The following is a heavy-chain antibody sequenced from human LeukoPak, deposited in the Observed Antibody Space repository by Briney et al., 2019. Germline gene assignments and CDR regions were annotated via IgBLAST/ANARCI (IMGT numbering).Heavy chain of an antibody. V-gene: IGHV4-4*07. D-gene: IGHD6-13*01. CDR1: GGSISIYC. J-gene: IGHJ4*02. Sequence: SETLSLTCTVSGGSISIYCWSWIRQPAGKGLEWIGRIYTSGSTNYNPSLKSRVTMSVDTSKNQFSLKLSSVTAADTAVYYCARFSSIAAAFDYWGQGTLVTVSS. CDR3: ARFSSIAAAFDY. CDR2: IYTSGST.